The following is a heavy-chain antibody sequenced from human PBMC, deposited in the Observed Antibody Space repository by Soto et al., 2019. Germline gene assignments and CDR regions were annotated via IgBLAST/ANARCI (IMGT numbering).Heavy chain of an antibody. J-gene: IGHJ5*02. D-gene: IGHD3-16*01. CDR1: GGTCSNYA. CDR3: ATDGFRDGSLGNWFDR. Sequence: QVQLVQSWAEVKNRGSSVKVSCKASGGTCSNYAITWVRQSTGQELKWRGRILHIFCSAPYAQKFNGRVTITADETTTTAYMELSSLGSDDTAADYCATDGFRDGSLGNWFDRWGKGTLGTVSS. CDR2: ILHIFCSA. V-gene: IGHV1-69*15.